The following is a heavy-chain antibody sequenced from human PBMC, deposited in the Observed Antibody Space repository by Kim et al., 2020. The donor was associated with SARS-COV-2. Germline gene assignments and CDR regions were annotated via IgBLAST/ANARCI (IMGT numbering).Heavy chain of an antibody. CDR3: ARGGTQLATDYYFDY. Sequence: KFQGRVTITAEKSTGTAYMELSSLRSEDTAVYYCARGGTQLATDYYFDYWGQGTLVTVSS. V-gene: IGHV1-69*04. D-gene: IGHD5-12*01. J-gene: IGHJ4*02.